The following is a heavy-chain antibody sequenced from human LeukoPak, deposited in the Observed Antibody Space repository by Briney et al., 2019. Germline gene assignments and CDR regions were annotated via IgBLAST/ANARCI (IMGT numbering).Heavy chain of an antibody. V-gene: IGHV1-2*02. J-gene: IGHJ5*02. CDR1: GYSFTTFG. CDR3: AANYHSSGWYWFDP. D-gene: IGHD6-19*01. Sequence: ASVKVSCKASGYSFTTFGITWVRQAPGQGLEWMGWINPNSGGTNYAQKFQGRVTMTRDTSISTAYMELSRLRSDDTAVYYCAANYHSSGWYWFDPWGQGTLVTVSS. CDR2: INPNSGGT.